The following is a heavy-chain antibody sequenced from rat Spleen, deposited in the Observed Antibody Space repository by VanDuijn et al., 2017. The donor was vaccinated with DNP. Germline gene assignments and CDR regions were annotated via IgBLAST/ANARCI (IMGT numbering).Heavy chain of an antibody. V-gene: IGHV5-22*01. Sequence: EVRLVESGGGLVQPGRSLKLSCAASGFPFSDYFMAWVRQAPNKGLEWVASISHDGGGTFYGDSVKGRFTISRDNAKSSLYLQMISLKSEDSATYYCARAYGSPWYFDYWGQGVMVTVSS. D-gene: IGHD1-3*01. J-gene: IGHJ2*01. CDR1: GFPFSDYF. CDR3: ARAYGSPWYFDY. CDR2: ISHDGGGT.